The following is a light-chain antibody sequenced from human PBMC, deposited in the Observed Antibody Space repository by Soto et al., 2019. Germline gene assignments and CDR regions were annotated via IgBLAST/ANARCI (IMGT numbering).Light chain of an antibody. CDR3: QQYGGSPRT. CDR1: QSVSSNY. J-gene: IGKJ1*01. Sequence: EIVLTPSPGTLSLSPGERATLSCRASQSVSSNYLAWYQQKPGQAPRLLISGASSRATGIPDRFSGSGSGTDFTLTISRLEPEDFAVYYCQQYGGSPRTFGQGTKVDIK. V-gene: IGKV3-20*01. CDR2: GAS.